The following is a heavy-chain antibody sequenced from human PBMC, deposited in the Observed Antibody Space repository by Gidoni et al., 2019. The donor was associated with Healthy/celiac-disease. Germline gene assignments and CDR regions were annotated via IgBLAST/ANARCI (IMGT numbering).Heavy chain of an antibody. Sequence: QVQLVQSGAEVKKPGSSVQVSCKASGGTFSSYAISWVRQAPGQGLEWMGGIIPIFGTANYAQKFQGRVTITADESTSTAYMELSSLRSEDTAVYYCARVPSYDYVWGPGAFDIWGQGTMVTVSS. CDR1: GGTFSSYA. CDR2: IIPIFGTA. V-gene: IGHV1-69*01. D-gene: IGHD3-16*01. J-gene: IGHJ3*02. CDR3: ARVPSYDYVWGPGAFDI.